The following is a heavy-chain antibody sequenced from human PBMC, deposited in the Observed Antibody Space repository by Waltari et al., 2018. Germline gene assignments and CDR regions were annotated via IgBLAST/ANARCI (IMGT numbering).Heavy chain of an antibody. CDR2: IYHSGST. J-gene: IGHJ4*02. V-gene: IGHV4-4*02. Sequence: QVQLQESGPGLVKPSGTLSLTCAFSGASISSSTWWSWVRQPPGKGLEWIGEIYHSGSTNYTTALKSQVTISVNKSKNQFSLKLGSVTAADAAVYYCARAGAARRVDYWGQGTLVTVSS. D-gene: IGHD6-6*01. CDR1: GASISSSTW. CDR3: ARAGAARRVDY.